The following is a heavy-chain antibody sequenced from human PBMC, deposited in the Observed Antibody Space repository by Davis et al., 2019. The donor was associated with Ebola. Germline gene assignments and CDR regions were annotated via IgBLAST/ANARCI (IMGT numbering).Heavy chain of an antibody. Sequence: SVNVSCKASGGTFSSHAISWVRQAPGQGLEWMGGIIPIFGTSNYAQKFQGRVTITADESTSTAYMELSSLRSEDTAVYYCARPQLVLRGYYYYYGMDVWGQGTTVTVSS. J-gene: IGHJ6*02. CDR1: GGTFSSHA. D-gene: IGHD6-13*01. V-gene: IGHV1-69*13. CDR3: ARPQLVLRGYYYYYGMDV. CDR2: IIPIFGTS.